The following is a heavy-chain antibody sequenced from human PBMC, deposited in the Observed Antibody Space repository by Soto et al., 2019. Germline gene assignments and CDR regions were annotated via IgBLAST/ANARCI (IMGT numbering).Heavy chain of an antibody. CDR3: ASTFPLRYGDPSGFDY. D-gene: IGHD4-17*01. CDR1: GITFSNYA. CDR2: IVSSGGVT. V-gene: IGHV3-23*01. J-gene: IGHJ4*02. Sequence: EVQLLESGGGLVQPGGSLRLSCAASGITFSNYAMYWVRLAPGKGLEWVSTIVSSGGVTYYAGSVKGRFTISRDNSKSTVYLQMDSLGAEDTAVYFCASTFPLRYGDPSGFDYWGQGPLVAVSS.